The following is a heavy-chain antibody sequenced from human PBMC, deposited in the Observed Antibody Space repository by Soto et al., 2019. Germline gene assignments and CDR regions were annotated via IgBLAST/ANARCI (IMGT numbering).Heavy chain of an antibody. J-gene: IGHJ4*02. V-gene: IGHV3-49*03. CDR2: IRNKASGGTT. CDR1: GFTFGDCA. CDR3: ARDKPRFDY. Sequence: GGSLRLSCTASGFTFGDCAVSWFRQAPGKGLEWVGFIRNKASGGTTEYAASVKGRFTISRDDSKSIAYLQMNSLRTEDTAVYYCARDKPRFDYWGQGTPVTVSS.